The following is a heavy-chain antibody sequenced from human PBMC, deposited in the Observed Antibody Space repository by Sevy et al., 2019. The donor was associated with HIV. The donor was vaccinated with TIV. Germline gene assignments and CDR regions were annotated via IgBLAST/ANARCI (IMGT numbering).Heavy chain of an antibody. CDR2: ISYDGNNR. CDR1: GFTVSDHG. D-gene: IGHD4-17*01. J-gene: IGHJ4*02. CDR3: AKEDYGGNLPNYFAS. V-gene: IGHV3-30*18. Sequence: GGSLRLSCAASGFTVSDHGMHWVRQAPGKGLDWVAAISYDGNNRYYADSVKGRFTISRDNSKNTLYLQMDSVRPEDTGVYYCAKEDYGGNLPNYFASWGQGTRVTVSS.